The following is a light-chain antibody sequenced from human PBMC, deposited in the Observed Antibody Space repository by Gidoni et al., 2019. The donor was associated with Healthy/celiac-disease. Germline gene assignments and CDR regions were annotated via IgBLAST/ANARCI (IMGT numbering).Light chain of an antibody. CDR2: EGS. CDR3: CSYAGSSTSWV. J-gene: IGLJ3*02. CDR1: SSYVGRYNL. V-gene: IGLV2-23*01. Sequence: QYALTQPASESGSPGHSITISCTGTSSYVGRYNLVSWYQHHPGKAPKLMIYEGSNRPSGVSNRFSGSKSGNTASMTISWLQAEDDADYYCCSYAGSSTSWVFVGGTKLTVL.